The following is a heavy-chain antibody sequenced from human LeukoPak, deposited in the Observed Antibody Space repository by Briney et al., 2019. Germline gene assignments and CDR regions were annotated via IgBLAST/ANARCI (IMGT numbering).Heavy chain of an antibody. CDR1: GYTFTSYA. J-gene: IGHJ4*02. CDR3: ATSPHYYGSGSCPDY. V-gene: IGHV1-3*01. CDR2: INAGNGNT. D-gene: IGHD3-10*01. Sequence: VSVKVSCKASGYTFTSYAMHWVRQAPGQRLEWMGWINAGNGNTKYSREFQGRVTIARDTSASTAYMELSSLGFEDTAVYYCATSPHYYGSGSCPDYWGQGTLVTVSS.